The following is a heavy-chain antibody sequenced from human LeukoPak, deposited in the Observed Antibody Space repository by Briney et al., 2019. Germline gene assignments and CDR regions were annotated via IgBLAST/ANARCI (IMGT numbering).Heavy chain of an antibody. V-gene: IGHV1-2*02. D-gene: IGHD2-2*01. J-gene: IGHJ3*02. CDR3: ARISDIVVVPAALDAFDI. Sequence: ASVKVSCKASGYTFTGYYMHWVRQAPGQGLEWMGWINPNSGGTNYAQKFQGRVTMTRDTSISTAYMELSGLRSDDTAVYYCARISDIVVVPAALDAFDIWGQGTMVTVSS. CDR2: INPNSGGT. CDR1: GYTFTGYY.